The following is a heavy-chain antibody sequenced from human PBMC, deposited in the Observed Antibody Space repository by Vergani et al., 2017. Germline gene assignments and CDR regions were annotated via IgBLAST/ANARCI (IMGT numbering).Heavy chain of an antibody. Sequence: QVQLVESGGGVVQPGRSLRLSCAASGFTFSSYAMHWVRQAPGKGLEWVAVISYDGSNKYYADSVKGRFTISRDNSKNTLYLQMNSLRAEDTAVYYCARGASGDSVSSFDYWGQGTLVTVSS. V-gene: IGHV3-30-3*01. J-gene: IGHJ4*02. D-gene: IGHD4-17*01. CDR2: ISYDGSNK. CDR3: ARGASGDSVSSFDY. CDR1: GFTFSSYA.